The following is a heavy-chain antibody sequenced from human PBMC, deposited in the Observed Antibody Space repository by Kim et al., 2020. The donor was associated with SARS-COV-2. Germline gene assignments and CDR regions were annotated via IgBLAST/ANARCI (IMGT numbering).Heavy chain of an antibody. CDR1: GGSFSGYY. D-gene: IGHD6-13*01. CDR2: INHSGST. V-gene: IGHV4-34*01. Sequence: SETLSLTCAVYGGSFSGYYWSWIRQPPGKGLEWIGEINHSGSTNYNPSLKSRVTISVDTSKNQFSLKLSSVTAADTAVYYCARGLIAPVDYWGQGTLVTV. CDR3: ARGLIAPVDY. J-gene: IGHJ4*02.